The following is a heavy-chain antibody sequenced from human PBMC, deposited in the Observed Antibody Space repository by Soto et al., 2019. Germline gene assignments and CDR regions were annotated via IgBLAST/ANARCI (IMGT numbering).Heavy chain of an antibody. Sequence: ASVKVSCKASGYTFTSYGISWVRQAPGQGLEWMGWISAYNGNTNYAQKLQGRVTMTTDTSTSTAYMELRSLRSDDTAVYYCASPQAIAPGRYYGMDVWGQGTTVTVSS. D-gene: IGHD3-22*01. J-gene: IGHJ6*02. CDR3: ASPQAIAPGRYYGMDV. V-gene: IGHV1-18*01. CDR2: ISAYNGNT. CDR1: GYTFTSYG.